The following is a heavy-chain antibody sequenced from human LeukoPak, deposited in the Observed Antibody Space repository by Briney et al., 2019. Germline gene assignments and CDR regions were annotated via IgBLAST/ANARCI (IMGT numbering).Heavy chain of an antibody. Sequence: GGSLRLSCAASGFTFSSYSMNWVRQAPGKGLEWVANIKQDGSEKYYVDSVKGRFTISRDNAKNSLYLQMNSLRAEDTAVYYCARGQWLDYWGQGTLVTVSS. D-gene: IGHD6-19*01. V-gene: IGHV3-7*04. J-gene: IGHJ4*02. CDR2: IKQDGSEK. CDR1: GFTFSSYS. CDR3: ARGQWLDY.